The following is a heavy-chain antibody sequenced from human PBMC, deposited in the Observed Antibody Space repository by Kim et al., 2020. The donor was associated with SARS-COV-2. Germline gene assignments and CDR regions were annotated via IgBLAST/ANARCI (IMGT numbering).Heavy chain of an antibody. J-gene: IGHJ4*02. CDR3: VREPNY. CDR2: SPI. Sequence: SPIKYADSVNGRFTVSRDNAKKSLSLQMNSLTPEDTAVYYCVREPNYWGQGTLVTVSS. V-gene: IGHV3-11*01.